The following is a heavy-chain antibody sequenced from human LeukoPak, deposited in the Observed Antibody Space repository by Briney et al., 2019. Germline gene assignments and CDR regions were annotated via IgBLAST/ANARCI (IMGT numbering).Heavy chain of an antibody. CDR2: ISAYNGNT. CDR1: GYTFTSYG. CDR3: ARVRGCSSTSCYGLGWFDP. D-gene: IGHD2-2*01. Sequence: ASVKVSCKASGYTFTSYGISWVRQAPGQGLEWMGWISAYNGNTNYAQKLQGRVTMTTDTSTSTAYMELRSLRSDDTAVYHCARVRGCSSTSCYGLGWFDPWGQGTLVTVSS. J-gene: IGHJ5*02. V-gene: IGHV1-18*01.